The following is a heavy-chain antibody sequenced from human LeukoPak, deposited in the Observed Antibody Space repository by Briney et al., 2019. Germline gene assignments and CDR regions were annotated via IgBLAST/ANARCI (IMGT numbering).Heavy chain of an antibody. J-gene: IGHJ4*02. Sequence: SETLALTCTVSGGSISSYYWSWIRQPPGKGLEWIGYIYYSGSTNYNPSLKSRVTISVDTSKNQFSLKLSSVTAADTAVYYCASFDSSGPMSYWGQGTLVTVSS. D-gene: IGHD3-22*01. CDR1: GGSISSYY. CDR3: ASFDSSGPMSY. CDR2: IYYSGST. V-gene: IGHV4-59*01.